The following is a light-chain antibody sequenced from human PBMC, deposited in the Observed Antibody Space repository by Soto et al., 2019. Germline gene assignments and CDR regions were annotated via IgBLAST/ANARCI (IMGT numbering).Light chain of an antibody. CDR1: QSVSSSY. V-gene: IGKV3-20*01. Sequence: EIVLTQSPGTLSLSPGERATLSCRASQSVSSSYLAWYQQKPGQAPRLLIYGTSSRATGIPDRFSGSGSGTDFTLTISRLEPEDFAVYFCPHYGGSPLVTFGQGTQLEIK. CDR3: PHYGGSPLVT. CDR2: GTS. J-gene: IGKJ5*01.